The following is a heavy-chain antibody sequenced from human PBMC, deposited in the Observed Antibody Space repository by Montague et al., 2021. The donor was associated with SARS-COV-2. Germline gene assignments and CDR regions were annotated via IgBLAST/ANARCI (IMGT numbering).Heavy chain of an antibody. V-gene: IGHV4-39*01. CDR2: ISYSGST. CDR3: ASRIVVVTAPNYYGMDV. Sequence: SETLSLTCSVSGGSISSTSCCWGWLRQPPGQGLEWIGSISYSGSTYYNPSLRRRITISVDTSKNQFSLKLSSVTAADTAVYYCASRIVVVTAPNYYGMDVWGQGTTVTVSS. CDR1: GGSISSTSCC. J-gene: IGHJ6*02. D-gene: IGHD2-21*02.